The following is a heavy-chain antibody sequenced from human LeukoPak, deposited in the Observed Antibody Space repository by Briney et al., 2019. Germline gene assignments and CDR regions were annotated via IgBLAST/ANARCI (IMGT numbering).Heavy chain of an antibody. CDR1: GFTFSSSA. V-gene: IGHV3-23*01. CDR2: ISASGGST. D-gene: IGHD3-22*01. J-gene: IGHJ6*02. CDR3: AREVVVVITKSYYYGMDV. Sequence: PGGSLRLSCAASGFTFSSSAMSWVRQVPGKGLEWVSGISASGGSTNYADSVKGRFTISRDNSKNTLYLQMNSLRAEDTAVYYCAREVVVVITKSYYYGMDVWGQGTTVTVSS.